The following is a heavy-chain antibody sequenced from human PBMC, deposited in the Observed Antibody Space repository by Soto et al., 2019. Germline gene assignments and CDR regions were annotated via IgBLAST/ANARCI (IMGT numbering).Heavy chain of an antibody. CDR2: IYYRGNT. CDR3: ARLEGLATISYYFDY. D-gene: IGHD3-9*01. V-gene: IGHV4-39*01. J-gene: IGHJ4*02. CDR1: GDSINSDSYY. Sequence: QLQLQESGPGLVKPSETLSLTCSVSGDSINSDSYYWGWIRQPPGKGLEWIGSIYYRGNTYYNPSLKTRGTLSLDKSKNQFSLKLNSVTAADSAVYFCARLEGLATISYYFDYWGQGTLVTVSS.